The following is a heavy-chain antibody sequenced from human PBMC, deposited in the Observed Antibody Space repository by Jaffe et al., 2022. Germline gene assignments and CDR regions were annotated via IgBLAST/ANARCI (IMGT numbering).Heavy chain of an antibody. CDR2: INPSGGST. CDR3: ARMINDHSSGWSWGDYYFDY. J-gene: IGHJ4*02. D-gene: IGHD6-19*01. V-gene: IGHV1-46*03. Sequence: QVQLVQSGAEVKKPGASVKVSCKASGYTFTSYYMHWVRQAPGQGLEWMGIINPSGGSTSYAQKFQGRVTMTRDTSTSTVYMELSSLRSEDTAVYYCARMINDHSSGWSWGDYYFDYWGQGTLVTVSS. CDR1: GYTFTSYY.